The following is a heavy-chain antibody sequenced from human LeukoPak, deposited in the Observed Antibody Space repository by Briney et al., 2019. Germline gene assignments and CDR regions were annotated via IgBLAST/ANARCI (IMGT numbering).Heavy chain of an antibody. CDR3: ARAEYDFWSCYPNWFDP. J-gene: IGHJ5*02. Sequence: SETLSLTCTVSGGSISSSSYYWGWIRQPPGKGLEWIGSIYYSGSTYYNPSLKSRVTISVDTSKNQFSLKLSSVTAADTAVYYCARAEYDFWSCYPNWFDPWGQGTLVTVSS. V-gene: IGHV4-39*01. CDR1: GGSISSSSYY. D-gene: IGHD3-3*01. CDR2: IYYSGST.